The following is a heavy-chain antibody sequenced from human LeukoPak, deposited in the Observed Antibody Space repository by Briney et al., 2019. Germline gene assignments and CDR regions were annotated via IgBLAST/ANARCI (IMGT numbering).Heavy chain of an antibody. CDR3: ARQNIGGTSASDY. Sequence: GESLKISCKGSGYTFTNYWIGWVRQMPGKGLEWMGITYPGDADTRYSPSLQGQVTISADKSISTAYLQRSSLKASDTAMYYCARQNIGGTSASDYWGQGTLVTVSS. D-gene: IGHD1-26*01. CDR2: TYPGDADT. V-gene: IGHV5-51*01. CDR1: GYTFTNYW. J-gene: IGHJ4*02.